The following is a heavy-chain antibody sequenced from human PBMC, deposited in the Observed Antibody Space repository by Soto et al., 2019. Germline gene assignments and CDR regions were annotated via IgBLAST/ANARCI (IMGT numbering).Heavy chain of an antibody. J-gene: IGHJ4*02. CDR3: TNGRLVVVDNPVPESSEFGY. V-gene: IGHV3-30*18. D-gene: IGHD3-22*01. Sequence: GGSLRLSCAASGFTFSSYGMHWVRQAPGKGLEWVAGISYDGSNKYYTDSVKGRFTISRDNSKNTLYLQMNSLRAEDTAVYYCTNGRLVVVDNPVPESSEFGYWGQGTLVTVSS. CDR2: ISYDGSNK. CDR1: GFTFSSYG.